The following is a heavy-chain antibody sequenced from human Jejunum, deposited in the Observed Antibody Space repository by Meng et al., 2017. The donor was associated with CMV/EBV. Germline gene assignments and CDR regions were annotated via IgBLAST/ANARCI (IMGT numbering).Heavy chain of an antibody. J-gene: IGHJ6*02. CDR1: YLFTTYW. D-gene: IGHD3-10*02. CDR3: ARQLLFGYNYYGMDV. CDR2: IYPGDSDT. Sequence: YLFTTYWIGWVRHMPGEGLEWMGIIYPGDSDTRYSPSFPGQVTISVDKSISTAYLQWSRLKASDSAIYYCARQLLFGYNYYGMDVWGQGTTVTVSS. V-gene: IGHV5-51*01.